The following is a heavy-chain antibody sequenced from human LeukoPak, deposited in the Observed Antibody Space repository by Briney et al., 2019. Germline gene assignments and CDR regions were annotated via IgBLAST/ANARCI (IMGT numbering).Heavy chain of an antibody. V-gene: IGHV1-46*01. Sequence: GASVKVSCKASGYTFTSYYMHWVRQAPGQGLEWMGIINPSGGSTSYAQKFQGRVTMTRDMSTSTVYMELSSLRSEDTAVYYCARDPYYDSSGKSTLFDYWGQGTLVTVSS. J-gene: IGHJ4*02. D-gene: IGHD3-22*01. CDR1: GYTFTSYY. CDR2: INPSGGST. CDR3: ARDPYYDSSGKSTLFDY.